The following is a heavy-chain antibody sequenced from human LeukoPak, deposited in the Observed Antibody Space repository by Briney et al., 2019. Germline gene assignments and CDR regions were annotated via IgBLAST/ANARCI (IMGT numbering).Heavy chain of an antibody. D-gene: IGHD5-18*01. CDR2: IYYSGST. Sequence: SETPSHSRTVSGGSTCSFSMSLIRQPPGKGLEWIGYIYYSGSTNYNPSLKSRVTISVDTSKNQFSLKLSSVTAADTAVYYCARVPGGTAIVAHWCSGTLVSVSS. CDR1: GGSTCSFS. V-gene: IGHV4-59*01. J-gene: IGHJ4*02. CDR3: ARVPGGTAIVAH.